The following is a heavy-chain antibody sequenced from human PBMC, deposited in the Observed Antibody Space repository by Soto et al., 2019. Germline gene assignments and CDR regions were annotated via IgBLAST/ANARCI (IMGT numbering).Heavy chain of an antibody. D-gene: IGHD5-18*01. CDR1: GFTFDDYA. J-gene: IGHJ4*02. V-gene: IGHV3-9*01. CDR2: ISWNSGSI. Sequence: GGSLRLSCAASGFTFDDYAMHWVRQAPGKGLEWVSGISWNSGSIGYADSVKGRFTISRDNAKNSLYLQMNSLRAEDTALYYCAKVIRGYSYGYVDYWGQGTLVTSSS. CDR3: AKVIRGYSYGYVDY.